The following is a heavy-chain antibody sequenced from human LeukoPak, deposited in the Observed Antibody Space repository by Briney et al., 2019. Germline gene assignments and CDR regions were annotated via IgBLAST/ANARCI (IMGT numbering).Heavy chain of an antibody. CDR3: ARSGILYDYVWGSYRPTSFDY. D-gene: IGHD3-16*02. CDR2: IIPIFGTA. V-gene: IGHV1-69*13. CDR1: GGTFSSYA. Sequence: GASVKVSCKASGGTFSSYAISWARQAPGQGLEWMGGIIPIFGTANYAQKFQGRVTITADESTSTAYMELSSLRSEDTAVYYCARSGILYDYVWGSYRPTSFDYWGQGTLVTVSS. J-gene: IGHJ4*02.